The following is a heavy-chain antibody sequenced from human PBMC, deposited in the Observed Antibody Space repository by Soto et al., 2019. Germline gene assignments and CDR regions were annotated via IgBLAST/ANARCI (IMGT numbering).Heavy chain of an antibody. V-gene: IGHV4-30-4*01. Sequence: QVLREESGPGLVKPSQTLSLTCTVSGGSVSSGYHYWSWIRQPPGKGLEWIGYVYYSGSTYYNPSLRSRVTISIDTSKNQYSLKLNPVTASDAAVYFCATESSGSSPLHFDYWGQGALVSVSS. CDR1: GGSVSSGYHY. J-gene: IGHJ4*02. CDR2: VYYSGST. CDR3: ATESSGSSPLHFDY. D-gene: IGHD3-22*01.